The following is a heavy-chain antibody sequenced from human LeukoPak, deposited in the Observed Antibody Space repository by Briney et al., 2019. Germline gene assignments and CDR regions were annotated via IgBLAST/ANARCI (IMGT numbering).Heavy chain of an antibody. CDR3: ANSRRPMHLSYEG. CDR1: GGSFSGYY. CDR2: INHSGST. V-gene: IGHV4-34*01. Sequence: SETLSLTCAVYGGSFSGYYWSWIRQPPGKGLEWIGEINHSGSTNYNPSLKSRVTISVDTSKNQFSLKLSSVTAADTAVYYCANSRRPMHLSYEGWGQGTLVTVSS. J-gene: IGHJ4*02. D-gene: IGHD3-22*01.